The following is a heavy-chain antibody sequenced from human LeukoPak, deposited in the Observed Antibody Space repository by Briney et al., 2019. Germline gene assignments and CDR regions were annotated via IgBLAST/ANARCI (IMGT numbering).Heavy chain of an antibody. CDR2: IDGRRT. Sequence: RSGGSLRLSCVASGFAFGNYAMSWVRQAPGKGLEWVSAIDGRRTYYEDSVKGRFTISRDNSKNTLSLQMNSLRAEDTAVYYCAREVKGCSVADLWGRGTLVTVSS. J-gene: IGHJ2*01. V-gene: IGHV3-23*01. D-gene: IGHD5/OR15-5a*01. CDR1: GFAFGNYA. CDR3: AREVKGCSVADL.